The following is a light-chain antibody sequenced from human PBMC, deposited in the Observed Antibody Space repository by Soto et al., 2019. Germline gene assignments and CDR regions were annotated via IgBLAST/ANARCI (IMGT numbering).Light chain of an antibody. Sequence: DIQLTQSPSSLSASVGDRITITCRASQGISNFLAWYQQKPGKVPKLLIYASITLQSGVPSRFSGSGSGTDFTLTINSLQPEDVATYYCQRYNRAPWTFGQGTKVEIK. V-gene: IGKV1-27*01. CDR2: ASI. CDR1: QGISNF. CDR3: QRYNRAPWT. J-gene: IGKJ1*01.